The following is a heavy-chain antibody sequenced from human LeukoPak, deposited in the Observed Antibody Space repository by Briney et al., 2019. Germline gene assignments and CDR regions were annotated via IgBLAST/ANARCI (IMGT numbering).Heavy chain of an antibody. Sequence: SGTLSLTCAVSGGSISSSNWWNWVRQPPGKGLEWIGEIYHSGSANYNPSLRSRVTISLDKSENQFSLKLNSATAADTAVYYCARKVRGVYNFDNWGQGTLVTVSS. CDR3: ARKVRGVYNFDN. CDR2: IYHSGSA. V-gene: IGHV4-4*02. D-gene: IGHD3-10*01. CDR1: GGSISSSNW. J-gene: IGHJ4*02.